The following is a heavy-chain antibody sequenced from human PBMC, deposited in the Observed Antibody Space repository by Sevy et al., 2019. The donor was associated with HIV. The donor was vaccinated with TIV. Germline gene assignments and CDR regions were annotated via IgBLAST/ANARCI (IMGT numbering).Heavy chain of an antibody. J-gene: IGHJ4*02. V-gene: IGHV3-48*04. Sequence: GGSLRLSCAASGFRFNYHNMNWVRQAPGKGLEWISYISNSGSTTYLADSVRGRFTISRDNAKNSLYLQMNSLRAEDTAVYYCARDYSGSYYALPVDYWGQGTLVTVSS. CDR1: GFRFNYHN. CDR3: ARDYSGSYYALPVDY. D-gene: IGHD1-26*01. CDR2: ISNSGSTT.